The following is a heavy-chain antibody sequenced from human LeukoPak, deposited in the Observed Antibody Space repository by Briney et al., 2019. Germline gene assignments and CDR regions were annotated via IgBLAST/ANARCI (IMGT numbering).Heavy chain of an antibody. CDR1: GYTFTNYD. Sequence: ASVKVSCKASGYTFTNYDINWVRQATGQGLEWMRWISAYNGNTMYAQKLQGRVTMTTDTSTSTAYMDLRSLRSDDTAMYYCARGSRDCSSTSCYAGIHYWGQGTLVTVSS. J-gene: IGHJ4*02. CDR2: ISAYNGNT. CDR3: ARGSRDCSSTSCYAGIHY. V-gene: IGHV1-18*01. D-gene: IGHD2-2*01.